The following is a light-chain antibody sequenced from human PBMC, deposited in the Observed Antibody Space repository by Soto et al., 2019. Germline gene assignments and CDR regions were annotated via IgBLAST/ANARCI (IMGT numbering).Light chain of an antibody. V-gene: IGLV2-11*01. CDR2: DVS. J-gene: IGLJ2*01. Sequence: QSVLTQPRSVSGSPGQSVTISCTGTSSDVGGYNYVSWYQQRPGKAPKLMIYDVSKRPSGVPDRFSGSKSGNTASLTISGLQAEDEADYYFCSYAGSYTWVFGGGTKLTVL. CDR1: SSDVGGYNY. CDR3: CSYAGSYTWV.